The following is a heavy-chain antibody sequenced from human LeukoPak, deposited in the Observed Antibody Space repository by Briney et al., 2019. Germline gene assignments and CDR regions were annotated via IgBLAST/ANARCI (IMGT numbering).Heavy chain of an antibody. J-gene: IGHJ4*02. CDR2: IYYSGST. V-gene: IGHV4-39*07. Sequence: SETLSLTCTVSGGSISSSSYYWGWIRQPPGKGLEWIGSIYYSGSTYYNPSLKSRVTISVDTSKNQFFLNLSSVSAADTAVYYCARIPLGYSGAYYFDYWGQGTLVTVSP. D-gene: IGHD5-12*01. CDR1: GGSISSSSYY. CDR3: ARIPLGYSGAYYFDY.